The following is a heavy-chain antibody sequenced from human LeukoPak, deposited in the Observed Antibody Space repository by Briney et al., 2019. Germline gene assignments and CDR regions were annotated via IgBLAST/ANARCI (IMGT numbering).Heavy chain of an antibody. CDR2: ISGSGGST. CDR1: GFTFTNYA. V-gene: IGHV3-23*01. CDR3: ARDPRRVVPAAFFFDY. Sequence: GGSLRLSCAASGFTFTNYAMSWVRLAPGKGLEWVSGISGSGGSTYYADSVKGRLTISRDNSKNTLYLQMNSLRAEDTAIYYCARDPRRVVPAAFFFDYWGQGTLVTVSS. D-gene: IGHD2-2*01. J-gene: IGHJ4*02.